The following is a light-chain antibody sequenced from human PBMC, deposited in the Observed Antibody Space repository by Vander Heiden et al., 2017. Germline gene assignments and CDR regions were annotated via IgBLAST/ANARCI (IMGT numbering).Light chain of an antibody. CDR1: QSVSSN. V-gene: IGKV3-15*01. J-gene: IGKJ2*01. CDR2: GTS. CDR3: QQYNDWYT. Sequence: ETALTQPPATLSVSPGERATLSCRASQSVSSNLAWYQQKPGQAPRLLIYGTSTRATGIPARFSGSGSGTEFTLTISSLQSEDFAVYYCQQYNDWYTFDQGTKLEIK.